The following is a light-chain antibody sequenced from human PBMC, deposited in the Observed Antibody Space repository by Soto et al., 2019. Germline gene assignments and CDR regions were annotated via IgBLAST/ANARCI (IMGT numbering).Light chain of an antibody. V-gene: IGKV3-15*01. J-gene: IGKJ5*01. CDR3: QQRSNLPPT. CDR1: QSARSS. CDR2: DVS. Sequence: EVVMTQSPATLSVSPRERATLSCKASQSARSSLGWYQQKPGQPPRLLIHDVSIRATGIPARFNGSGSGTEFTLTISSLEPEDFAVYYCQQRSNLPPTFGQGTRLEIK.